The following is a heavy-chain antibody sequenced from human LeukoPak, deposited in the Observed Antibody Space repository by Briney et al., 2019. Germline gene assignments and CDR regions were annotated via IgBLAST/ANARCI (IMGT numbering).Heavy chain of an antibody. J-gene: IGHJ6*03. CDR1: GFTFSSYG. CDR2: IRYDGSNK. Sequence: PGGSLRLSCAASGFTFSSYGMHWVRQAPGKGLEWVAFIRYDGSNKYYADSVKGRFTISRDNSKNTLYLQMNSLRAEDTAVYYCAKIAVAGPRYYYYYYMDVWGKGTTVTISS. CDR3: AKIAVAGPRYYYYYYMDV. V-gene: IGHV3-30*02. D-gene: IGHD6-19*01.